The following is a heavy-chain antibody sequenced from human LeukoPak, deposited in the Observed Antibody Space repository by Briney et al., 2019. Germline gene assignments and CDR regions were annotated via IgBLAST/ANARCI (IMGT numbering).Heavy chain of an antibody. J-gene: IGHJ4*02. D-gene: IGHD5-12*01. Sequence: GGSLRLSCAASGFTFSNYWMHWVRQAPGKGLVWVSRLNADGNSITYADSVRGRFTISRDNAKNTVHLQMNSLRVEDTAIYFCAGAYCAYDPFDYWGQGIQVTVSS. CDR2: LNADGNSI. V-gene: IGHV3-74*01. CDR1: GFTFSNYW. CDR3: AGAYCAYDPFDY.